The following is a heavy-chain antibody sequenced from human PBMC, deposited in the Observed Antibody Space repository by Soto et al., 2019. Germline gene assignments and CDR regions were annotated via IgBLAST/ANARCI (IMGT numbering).Heavy chain of an antibody. V-gene: IGHV1-24*01. CDR3: AADRKIVGTIGAFDF. CDR2: SAPEEGEP. Sequence: RASVKVTFKASGYTFTSYDINWVRQATGQGLEWMGRSAPEEGEPIYPQKFQGRVSMAEDPSTDTAYMELTSLRFEDTAVYFCAADRKIVGTIGAFDFWGQGTLVTVSS. D-gene: IGHD1-26*01. CDR1: GYTFTSYD. J-gene: IGHJ4*02.